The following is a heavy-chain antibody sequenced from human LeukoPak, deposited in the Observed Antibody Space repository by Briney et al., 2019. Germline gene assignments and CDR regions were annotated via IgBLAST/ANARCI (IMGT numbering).Heavy chain of an antibody. CDR2: ISYDGSNK. CDR1: GFTFSSYG. J-gene: IGHJ4*02. CDR3: ANIGYVDY. Sequence: GGSLRLSCAASGFTFSSYGMHWVRQAPGKGLEWVAVISYDGSNKYYADSVKGRFTISRDNSKNTLYLQMNSLRAEDTAVYYCANIGYVDYWGQGTLVIVSS. V-gene: IGHV3-30*18.